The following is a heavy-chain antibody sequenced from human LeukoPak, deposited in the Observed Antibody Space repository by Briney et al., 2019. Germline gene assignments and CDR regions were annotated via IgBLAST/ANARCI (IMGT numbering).Heavy chain of an antibody. CDR1: GYTFTSYG. D-gene: IGHD3-22*01. J-gene: IGHJ4*02. V-gene: IGHV1-18*01. CDR3: ARDPDYYDSSHPDY. Sequence: GASVKVSCKASGYTFTSYGISWVRQAPGQGLEWMGWISAYNGNTNYAQKLQGRVTMTTDTSTSTAYMELRSLRSDDTAVSYCARDPDYYDSSHPDYWGQGTLVTVSS. CDR2: ISAYNGNT.